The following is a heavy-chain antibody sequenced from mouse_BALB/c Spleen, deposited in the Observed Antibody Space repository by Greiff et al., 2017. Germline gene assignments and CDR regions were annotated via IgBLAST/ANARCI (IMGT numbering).Heavy chain of an antibody. CDR3: ARDLTTATLYARDY. D-gene: IGHD1-2*01. CDR2: IWAGGST. V-gene: IGHV2-9*02. J-gene: IGHJ4*01. CDR1: GFSLTSYG. Sequence: VQLVESGPGLVAPSQSLSITCTVSGFSLTSYGVHWVRQPPGKGLEWLGVIWAGGSTNYNSALMSRLSISKDNSKSQVFLKMNSLQTDDTAMYYCARDLTTATLYARDYGGQGTSVTVSS.